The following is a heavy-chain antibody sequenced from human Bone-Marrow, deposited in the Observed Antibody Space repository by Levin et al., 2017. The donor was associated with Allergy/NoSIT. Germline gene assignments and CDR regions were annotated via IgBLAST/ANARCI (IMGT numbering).Heavy chain of an antibody. J-gene: IGHJ4*02. Sequence: SCAASGFTFSRYGMHWVRQAPGKGLEWVAVIWYEGINTDYGDSVKGRFTISRDNSKKTLYLQLTGLRVEDTAVYYCARDHEKALDFWGQGTPVTVSS. CDR3: ARDHEKALDF. CDR1: GFTFSRYG. CDR2: IWYEGINT. V-gene: IGHV3-33*01.